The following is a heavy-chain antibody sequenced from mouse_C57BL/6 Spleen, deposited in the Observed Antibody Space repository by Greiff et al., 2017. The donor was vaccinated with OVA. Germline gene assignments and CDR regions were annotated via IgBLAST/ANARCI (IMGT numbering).Heavy chain of an antibody. V-gene: IGHV1-74*01. CDR3: APWYPAWFAY. J-gene: IGHJ3*01. D-gene: IGHD1-1*02. CDR2: IHPSDSDT. CDR1: GYTFTSYW. Sequence: QVHVKQPGAELVKPGASVKVSCKASGYTFTSYWMHWVKQRPGQGLEWIGRIHPSDSDTNYNQKFKGKATLTVDKSSSTAYMQLSSLTSEDSAVYYCAPWYPAWFAYWGQGTLVTVSA.